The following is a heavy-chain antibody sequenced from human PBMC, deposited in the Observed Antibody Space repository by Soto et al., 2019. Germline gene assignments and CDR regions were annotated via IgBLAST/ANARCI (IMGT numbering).Heavy chain of an antibody. CDR2: INHSGST. CDR3: ARWKRITMVRGVIIKDSYYYGMEV. J-gene: IGHJ6*02. Sequence: PSETLSLTCAVYGGSFSGYYLSWIRQPPGKGLEWIGEINHSGSTNYNPSLKSRVTISVDTSKNQFSLKLSSVTAADTAVYYCARWKRITMVRGVIIKDSYYYGMEVWGQGTTVTVSS. V-gene: IGHV4-34*01. CDR1: GGSFSGYY. D-gene: IGHD3-10*01.